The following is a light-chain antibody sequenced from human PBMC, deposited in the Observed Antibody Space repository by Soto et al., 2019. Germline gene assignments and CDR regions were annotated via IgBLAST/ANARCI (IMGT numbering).Light chain of an antibody. V-gene: IGKV1-5*03. J-gene: IGKJ5*01. CDR1: QTISSW. CDR2: KAS. Sequence: DIQMTQSPSTLSGSVGDRVTITCRASQTISSWFAWYQQKPGKAPKLLIYKASTLKSGVPSRFSGSGSGTEFTLTISSLQPDDFATYYCQQYNSYPYTFGQGTRLEI. CDR3: QQYNSYPYT.